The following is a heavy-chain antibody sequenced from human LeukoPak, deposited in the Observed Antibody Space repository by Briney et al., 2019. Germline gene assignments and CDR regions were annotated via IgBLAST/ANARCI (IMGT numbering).Heavy chain of an antibody. CDR2: IYDSGTT. CDR3: ARDRTGYFFDD. CDR1: GASISRGAYY. Sequence: SETLSLTCTVSGASISRGAYYWSWIRQHPAKGLEWIGYIYDSGTTYYNPSLKSRVTISLHTSKSQFSLILSSVTAADTAVYFCARDRTGYFFDDWGQGTLVTVSS. J-gene: IGHJ4*02. V-gene: IGHV4-31*03.